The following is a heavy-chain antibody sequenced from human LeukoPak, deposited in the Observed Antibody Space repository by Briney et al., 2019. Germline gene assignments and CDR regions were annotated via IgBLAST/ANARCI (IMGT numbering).Heavy chain of an antibody. V-gene: IGHV3-23*01. D-gene: IGHD3-10*01. Sequence: PGGSLRLSCAASGFTFSSYGMSWVRQAPGKGLEWVSAISGSGGSTYYADSVKGRFTISRDNSKNSLYLQMNSLRAEDTALYYCAKDHQLYYGSGSSGSSYMDVWGKGTTVTISS. CDR1: GFTFSSYG. CDR2: ISGSGGST. J-gene: IGHJ6*03. CDR3: AKDHQLYYGSGSSGSSYMDV.